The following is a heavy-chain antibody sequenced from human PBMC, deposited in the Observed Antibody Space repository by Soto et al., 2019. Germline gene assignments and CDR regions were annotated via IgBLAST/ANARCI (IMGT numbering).Heavy chain of an antibody. Sequence: SHTLSRTCAISWDSVSSNSAAWNWIRQSPSRGLEWLGRTYYRSKWYNEYAVSVKSPITFNPDTSKNQFSLQLSSVTPEDTAVYYCARDLYDCCSGLGYGMDVGGQGTTVTVYS. D-gene: IGHD3-3*01. V-gene: IGHV6-1*01. J-gene: IGHJ6*02. CDR1: WDSVSSNSAA. CDR3: ARDLYDCCSGLGYGMDV. CDR2: TYYRSKWYN.